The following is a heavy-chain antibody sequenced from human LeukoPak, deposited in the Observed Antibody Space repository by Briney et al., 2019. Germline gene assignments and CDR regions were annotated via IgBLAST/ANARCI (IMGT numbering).Heavy chain of an antibody. CDR2: INSDGSTT. CDR3: TAAPMSGYTYTLGY. J-gene: IGHJ4*02. CDR1: GFTFSSYW. Sequence: GGSLRLSYAASGFTFSSYWMHWVRQDPGKGLVWVSRINSDGSTTNYADSVKGRFTISRDNAKNTLYLQMNSLRAEDTAVYYCTAAPMSGYTYTLGYWGQGTLVTVSS. V-gene: IGHV3-74*01. D-gene: IGHD5-12*01.